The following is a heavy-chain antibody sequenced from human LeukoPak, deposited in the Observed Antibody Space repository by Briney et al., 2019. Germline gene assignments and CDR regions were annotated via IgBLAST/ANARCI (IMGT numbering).Heavy chain of an antibody. CDR2: IYYSGST. D-gene: IGHD6-13*01. J-gene: IGHJ5*02. Sequence: SETMSLTCTVAGRSISSYYWSWNRQPPGKGLEWIGYIYYSGSTNYNPSLKSRVTISVDTSKNQFSLKLSSVTAADTAVYYCARVLAAAVPYPWFDPWGQGTLVTVSS. CDR3: ARVLAAAVPYPWFDP. V-gene: IGHV4-59*01. CDR1: GRSISSYY.